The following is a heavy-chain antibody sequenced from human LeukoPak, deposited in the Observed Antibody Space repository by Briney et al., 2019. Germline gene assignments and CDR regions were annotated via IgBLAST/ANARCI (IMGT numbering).Heavy chain of an antibody. CDR3: ARGGWQPPDY. CDR2: IYYSGST. D-gene: IGHD2-15*01. J-gene: IGHJ4*02. V-gene: IGHV4-39*01. CDR1: GGXISSSSYY. Sequence: SETLSLTCTVSGGXISSSSYYWGWIRQPPGKGLEWIGSIYYSGSTYYNPSLKSRVTISVDTSKNQFSLKLSSVTAADTAVYYCARGGWQPPDYWGQGTLVTVSS.